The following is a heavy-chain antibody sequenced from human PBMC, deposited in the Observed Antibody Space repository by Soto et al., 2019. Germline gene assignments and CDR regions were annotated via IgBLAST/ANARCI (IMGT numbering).Heavy chain of an antibody. D-gene: IGHD3-16*01. CDR2: ISAYNGNT. CDR3: AIFRYYDFIWGSPVGGQHYYFDL. CDR1: GYTFTSYG. J-gene: IGHJ2*01. V-gene: IGHV1-18*01. Sequence: ASVKVSCKASGYTFTSYGISWVRQAPGQGLEWMGWISAYNGNTNYAQKLQGRVTMTTDTSTSTAYMEQRSLKSDDTAVYYCAIFRYYDFIWGSPVGGQHYYFDLWGRGSLVTVSS.